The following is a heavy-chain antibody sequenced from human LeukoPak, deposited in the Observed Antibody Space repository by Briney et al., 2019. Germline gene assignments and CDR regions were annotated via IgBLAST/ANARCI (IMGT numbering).Heavy chain of an antibody. CDR1: GFMFSSYN. CDR2: ISSSSSRI. CDR3: ARRIPLDY. V-gene: IGHV3-48*01. Sequence: PGGSLRLSCAASGFMFSSYNMNWVRQAPGKGLEWLSYISSSSSRIYYADSVKGRFTISRDNSKNTLYLQMNSLRAEDTAMYYCARRIPLDYWGQGTLVTVSS. J-gene: IGHJ4*02.